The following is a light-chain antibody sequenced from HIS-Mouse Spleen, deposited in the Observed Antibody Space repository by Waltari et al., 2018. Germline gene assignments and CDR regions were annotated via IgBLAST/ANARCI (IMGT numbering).Light chain of an antibody. Sequence: QSALTQPASVSGSPGQSIPISCTGTSSDVGGYNYVSWYQQHPGKAPELMIYEVSNRPSGVSNRFSGSKSGNTASLTISGLQAEDEADYYCSSYTSSSTLVVFGGGTKLTVL. V-gene: IGLV2-14*01. J-gene: IGLJ2*01. CDR2: EVS. CDR3: SSYTSSSTLVV. CDR1: SSDVGGYNY.